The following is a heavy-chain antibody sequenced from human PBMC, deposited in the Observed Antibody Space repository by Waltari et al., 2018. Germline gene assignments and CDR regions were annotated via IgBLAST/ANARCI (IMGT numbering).Heavy chain of an antibody. J-gene: IGHJ4*02. CDR3: ARVHSTSWYEIDY. D-gene: IGHD6-13*01. CDR2: IYTTGSS. V-gene: IGHV4-61*02. Sequence: QIQLQESGPGLVTPSQTLSLTCTLSGDYLSRGSHYWTWARPPAGKGLEWIGRIYTTGSSDYNPPLKTRVTMAVDTSRNRFSLNLRSVTAADTAVYYCARVHSTSWYEIDYWGQGTLVTVSS. CDR1: GDYLSRGSHY.